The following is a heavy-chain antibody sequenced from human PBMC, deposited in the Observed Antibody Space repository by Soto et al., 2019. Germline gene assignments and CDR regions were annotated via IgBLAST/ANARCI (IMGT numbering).Heavy chain of an antibody. D-gene: IGHD3-22*01. CDR3: AKDLSEYYDSSGWVPGH. V-gene: IGHV3-30-3*01. CDR2: ISYDGSNK. CDR1: GFTFSRYA. Sequence: VGSLRLSCAASGFTFSRYALHWVRQAPGTVLEWVAVISYDGSNKYYADSVKGRFTIYRDNSKNTLYLQMNSLRAEDTAVYYCAKDLSEYYDSSGWVPGHWGQGTLVTVSS. J-gene: IGHJ4*02.